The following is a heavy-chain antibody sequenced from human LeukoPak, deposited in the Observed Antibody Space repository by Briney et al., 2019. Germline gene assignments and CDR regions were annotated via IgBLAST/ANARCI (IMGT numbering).Heavy chain of an antibody. Sequence: PSETLSLTCAVYGGSFRGYYWSWIRQPPGKGLEWIGEINHSGSTNYNPSLKSRVTISVDTSKNQFSLELSSVTAADTAVYYCATRTWSWFDPWGQGTLVTVSS. CDR1: GGSFRGYY. CDR2: INHSGST. D-gene: IGHD1-1*01. CDR3: ATRTWSWFDP. J-gene: IGHJ5*02. V-gene: IGHV4-34*01.